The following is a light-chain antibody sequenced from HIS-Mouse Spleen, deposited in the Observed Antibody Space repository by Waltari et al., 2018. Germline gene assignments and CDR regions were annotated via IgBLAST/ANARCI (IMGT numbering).Light chain of an antibody. CDR2: SNN. Sequence: QSVLTQPPSASATPGQRVTISCPASSSNIGSNTVNWYQQRPGTAPKLLICSNNQRPSGVPDRFSGSKSGTSASLAISGLQSEDEADYYCAAWDDSLNGWVFGGGTKLTVL. J-gene: IGLJ3*02. CDR3: AAWDDSLNGWV. V-gene: IGLV1-44*01. CDR1: SSNIGSNT.